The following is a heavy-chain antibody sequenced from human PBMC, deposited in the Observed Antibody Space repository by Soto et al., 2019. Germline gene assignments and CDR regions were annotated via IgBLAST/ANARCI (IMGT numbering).Heavy chain of an antibody. CDR2: IYHSGST. Sequence: SETLSLTCAVSGGSISSSNWWSWVRQPPGKGLEWIGEIYHSGSTNYNPSLKSRVTISVDKSKNQFSLKLSSVTAADTAVYYCARVLGSYYYYYGMDVWGQGTTVTVSS. CDR1: GGSISSSNW. D-gene: IGHD1-26*01. V-gene: IGHV4-4*02. CDR3: ARVLGSYYYYYGMDV. J-gene: IGHJ6*02.